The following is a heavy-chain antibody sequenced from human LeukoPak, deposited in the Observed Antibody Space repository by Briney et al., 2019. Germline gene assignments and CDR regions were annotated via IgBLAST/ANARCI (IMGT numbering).Heavy chain of an antibody. Sequence: VASVKVSCKASGYTFTSYAMHWVRQAPGQRLEWMGWINAGNGNTKYSQEFQGRVTITRDTSASTAYMELSSLRSEDMAVYYCARSIDSSNWFDPWGQGTLVTVSS. CDR2: INAGNGNT. V-gene: IGHV1-3*03. CDR1: GYTFTSYA. D-gene: IGHD3-9*01. CDR3: ARSIDSSNWFDP. J-gene: IGHJ5*02.